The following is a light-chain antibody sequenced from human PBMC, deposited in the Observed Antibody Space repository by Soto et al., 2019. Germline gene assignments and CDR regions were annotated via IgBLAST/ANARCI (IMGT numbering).Light chain of an antibody. CDR1: QSLLHSNGYNY. V-gene: IGKV2-28*01. J-gene: IGKJ2*02. Sequence: DIVMTQPPLSLPVTPGEPASISCRSSQSLLHSNGYNYLDWYLQKPGQSPHLLIYLGSNRASGVPDRFSGSGSGTDFTLKISRVEAEDVGVYYCMQALQTPRTFGQGTKLVIK. CDR3: MQALQTPRT. CDR2: LGS.